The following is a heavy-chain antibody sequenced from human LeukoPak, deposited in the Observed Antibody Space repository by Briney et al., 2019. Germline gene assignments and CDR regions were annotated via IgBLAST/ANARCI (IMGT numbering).Heavy chain of an antibody. V-gene: IGHV4-4*02. CDR2: VDQSETT. D-gene: IGHD5-24*01. Sequence: SETLPLTCAVSGGSISDDNWWSWVRQPPGKGLEWIGEVDQSETTNYNPSLKSRVTISVDKSKNQFSLKMTSVTAADTAVYYCAKGYRGGYLDFDSWGQGTLVTVSS. CDR3: AKGYRGGYLDFDS. CDR1: GGSISDDNW. J-gene: IGHJ4*02.